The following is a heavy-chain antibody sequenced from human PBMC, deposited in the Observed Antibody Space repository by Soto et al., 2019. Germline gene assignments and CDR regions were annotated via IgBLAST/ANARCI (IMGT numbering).Heavy chain of an antibody. J-gene: IGHJ6*02. Sequence: GESLKISCKGSGYTFTNYWIGWVRQLPGAGLEWMGIIHPGDSDTRYSPSFQGHVTISADKSISTAYLQWSSLKASDSAMYYCARHSLIVTPLYVIDVWGQGTTVTVSS. CDR3: ARHSLIVTPLYVIDV. D-gene: IGHD1-26*01. CDR2: IHPGDSDT. V-gene: IGHV5-51*01. CDR1: GYTFTNYW.